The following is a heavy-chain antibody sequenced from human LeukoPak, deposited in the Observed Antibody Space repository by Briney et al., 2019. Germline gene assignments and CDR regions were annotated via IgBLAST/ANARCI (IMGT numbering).Heavy chain of an antibody. CDR1: GGSISSYY. V-gene: IGHV4-59*01. J-gene: IGHJ4*02. Sequence: SETLSLTCTVSGGSISSYYWSWIRQPPGKGLEWIGYIYYSGSANYNPSLKSRVTISVDTSKNQFSLKLTSVTAADTAVYYCARDRTGDGYNTEWGQGTLVTVSS. D-gene: IGHD5-24*01. CDR2: IYYSGSA. CDR3: ARDRTGDGYNTE.